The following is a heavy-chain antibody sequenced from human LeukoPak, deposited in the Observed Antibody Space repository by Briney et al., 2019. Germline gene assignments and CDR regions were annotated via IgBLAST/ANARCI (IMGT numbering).Heavy chain of an antibody. V-gene: IGHV3-9*01. CDR1: GFTFSSYA. D-gene: IGHD3-22*01. Sequence: PGGSLRLSCAASGFTFSSYAMHWVRQAPGKGLEWVSGISWNSGSIGYADSVKGRFTISRDNAKNSLYLQMNSLRAEDTALYYCARGSYYDSSGYSTTDYWGQGTLVTVSS. CDR2: ISWNSGSI. CDR3: ARGSYYDSSGYSTTDY. J-gene: IGHJ4*02.